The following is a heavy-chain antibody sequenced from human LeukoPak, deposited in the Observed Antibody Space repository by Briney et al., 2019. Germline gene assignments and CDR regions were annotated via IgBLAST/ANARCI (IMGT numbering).Heavy chain of an antibody. CDR1: GFTFSDDY. Sequence: GGSLRLSCAASGFTFSDDYMSWIRQAPGKGLEWVSYISSSGSTIYYADSVKGRFTISRDNAKNSLYLQMNSLRAEDTAVYYCARSRGKLQWPYYYYGMDVWGQGTRSPSP. CDR3: ARSRGKLQWPYYYYGMDV. CDR2: ISSSGSTI. J-gene: IGHJ6*02. V-gene: IGHV3-11*01. D-gene: IGHD5-24*01.